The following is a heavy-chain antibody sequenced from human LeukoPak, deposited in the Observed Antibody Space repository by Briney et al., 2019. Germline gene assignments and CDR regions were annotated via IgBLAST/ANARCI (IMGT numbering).Heavy chain of an antibody. J-gene: IGHJ5*02. Sequence: SETLSLTCDVYGGSFSGYYWSWIRQPPGKGLEWIGEINHSGSANYNPSLKSRVTISVDTSKNQFSLKLSSVTAADTAVYYCARRGSGWYTWGQGTLVTVSS. CDR2: INHSGSA. CDR1: GGSFSGYY. V-gene: IGHV4-34*01. CDR3: ARRGSGWYT. D-gene: IGHD6-19*01.